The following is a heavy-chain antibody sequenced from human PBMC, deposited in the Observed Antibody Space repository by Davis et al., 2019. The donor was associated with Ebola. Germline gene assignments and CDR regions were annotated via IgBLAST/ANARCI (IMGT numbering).Heavy chain of an antibody. Sequence: ASVKVSCKASGGTFSSYAISWVRQAPGQGLEWMGWISAYNGNTKYSQKFQGRVTITRDTSASTAYMELRSLRSDDTAVYYCARAQFPTTSDHWGQGTLVTVSS. CDR3: ARAQFPTTSDH. D-gene: IGHD1-1*01. J-gene: IGHJ4*02. CDR2: ISAYNGNT. CDR1: GGTFSSYA. V-gene: IGHV1-18*01.